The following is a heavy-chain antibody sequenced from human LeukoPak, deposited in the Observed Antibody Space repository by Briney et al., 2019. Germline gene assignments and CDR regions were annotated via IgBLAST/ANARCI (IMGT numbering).Heavy chain of an antibody. CDR3: AREDIIAVAGYYYGMDV. Sequence: PGGSLRLSCAASGFTFSSYSMNWVRQAPGKGLEWVSSISSSSSYIYYADSVKGRFTISRDNAKNSLYLQMNSLRAEDTAVYYCAREDIIAVAGYYYGMDVWAKGPRSPSP. V-gene: IGHV3-21*01. J-gene: IGHJ6*02. CDR2: ISSSSSYI. CDR1: GFTFSSYS. D-gene: IGHD6-19*01.